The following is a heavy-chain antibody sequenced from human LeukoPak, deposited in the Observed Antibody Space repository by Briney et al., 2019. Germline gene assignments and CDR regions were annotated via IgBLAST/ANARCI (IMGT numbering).Heavy chain of an antibody. Sequence: ASVKVSCKASGYTFTSYAMHWVRQAPGQRLEWMGWSNAGNGNTKYSQEFQGRVTITRDTSTSTAYMELRSLRSDDTAVYYCARDQGILTGYYFDYWGQGTLVTVSS. CDR1: GYTFTSYA. CDR2: SNAGNGNT. D-gene: IGHD3-9*01. V-gene: IGHV1-3*02. J-gene: IGHJ4*02. CDR3: ARDQGILTGYYFDY.